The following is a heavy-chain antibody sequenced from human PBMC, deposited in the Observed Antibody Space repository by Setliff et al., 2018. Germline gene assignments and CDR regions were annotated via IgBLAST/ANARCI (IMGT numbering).Heavy chain of an antibody. CDR3: ARGTAMDH. Sequence: SETLSLTCTVSGASITTSNSYWGWIRQPPGKGLEWIAHIYYSGNTFYNPSLKSRVTISVDTSKNQFSLKLTSVTAADTAVYYCARGTAMDHWGQGTLVTVS. V-gene: IGHV4-39*01. CDR1: GASITTSNSY. J-gene: IGHJ4*02. CDR2: IYYSGNT. D-gene: IGHD5-18*01.